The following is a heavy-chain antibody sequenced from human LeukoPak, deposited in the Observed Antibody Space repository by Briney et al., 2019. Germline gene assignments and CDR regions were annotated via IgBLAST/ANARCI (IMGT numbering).Heavy chain of an antibody. CDR2: ISGSGGST. D-gene: IGHD5-12*01. V-gene: IGHV3-23*01. CDR1: GFTFSSYA. J-gene: IGHJ4*02. Sequence: GGSLRLSCAASGFTFSSYAMSWVRQAPGKGLEWVSAISGSGGSTYYADSVKGRFTISRDNAKNSLSLQMNSLRAEDTAVYYCVRDGGVSGYDLLDYWGQGTLVTVSS. CDR3: VRDGGVSGYDLLDY.